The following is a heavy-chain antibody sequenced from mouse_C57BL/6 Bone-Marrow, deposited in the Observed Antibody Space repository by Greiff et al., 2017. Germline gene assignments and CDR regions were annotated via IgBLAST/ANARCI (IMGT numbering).Heavy chain of an antibody. CDR3: ERHYYGSDWYFDV. CDR1: GFTFSSYG. CDR2: ISSGGSYT. V-gene: IGHV5-6*01. J-gene: IGHJ1*03. Sequence: EVKLVESGGDLVKPGGSLKLSCAASGFTFSSYGMSWVRQTPDKRLEWVATISSGGSYTYYPDSVKGRCTISRDNAKNTLYLQMSSLKSEDTAMYYCERHYYGSDWYFDVWGTGTTVTVSS. D-gene: IGHD1-1*01.